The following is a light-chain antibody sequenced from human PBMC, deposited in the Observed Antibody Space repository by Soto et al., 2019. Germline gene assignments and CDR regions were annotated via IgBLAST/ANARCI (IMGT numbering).Light chain of an antibody. CDR2: GAS. V-gene: IGKV3-15*01. Sequence: EIVRTQSPATLSVSPGERATLSCRASQSVSSNLAWYQQKPGQAPRLLIYGASTRATGIPARFSGSGSGTEFTLTIDSLQSEDFALYYCQQYLTWPGTFGQGTKVDIK. J-gene: IGKJ1*01. CDR1: QSVSSN. CDR3: QQYLTWPGT.